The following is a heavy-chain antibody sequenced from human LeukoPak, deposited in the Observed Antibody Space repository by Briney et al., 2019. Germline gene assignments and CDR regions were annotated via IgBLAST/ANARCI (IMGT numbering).Heavy chain of an antibody. Sequence: SETLSLTCTVSGGSISSYYWSWIRQPAGKGLEWIGHIYTSGSTNYNPSLKSRVTMSVDTSKNQFSLKLSSVTAADTAVYYCARDEYSSSWSLFDPWGQGTLVTVSS. D-gene: IGHD6-13*01. CDR1: GGSISSYY. J-gene: IGHJ5*02. CDR2: IYTSGST. CDR3: ARDEYSSSWSLFDP. V-gene: IGHV4-4*07.